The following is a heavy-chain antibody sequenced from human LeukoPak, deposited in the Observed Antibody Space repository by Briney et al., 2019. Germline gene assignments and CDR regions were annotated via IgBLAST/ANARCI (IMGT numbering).Heavy chain of an antibody. D-gene: IGHD6-13*01. CDR2: INAGNGNT. J-gene: IGHJ4*02. CDR1: GYTFTSYA. CDR3: ATPWTAAGYYFDY. V-gene: IGHV1-3*01. Sequence: ASVKVSCKASGYTFTSYAMHWVRQAPGQRLEWMGWINAGNGNTKYSQKFQGRVTITRDTSASTAYMELSSLRSEDTAVYCCATPWTAAGYYFDYWGQGTLVTVSS.